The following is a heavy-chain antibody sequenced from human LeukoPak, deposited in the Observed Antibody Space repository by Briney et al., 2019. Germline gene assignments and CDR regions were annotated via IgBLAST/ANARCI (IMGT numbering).Heavy chain of an antibody. D-gene: IGHD3-10*02. V-gene: IGHV1-46*01. CDR2: INPSGGST. Sequence: ASVKVSCKASGYTFTSYYMHWVRQAPGQGLEWMGIINPSGGSTSYAQKFQGRVTMTRDTSTSTVYMELSSLRSEDTAVYYCARQLVDSGDYVDAFDIWGQGTMVTVSS. J-gene: IGHJ3*02. CDR3: ARQLVDSGDYVDAFDI. CDR1: GYTFTSYY.